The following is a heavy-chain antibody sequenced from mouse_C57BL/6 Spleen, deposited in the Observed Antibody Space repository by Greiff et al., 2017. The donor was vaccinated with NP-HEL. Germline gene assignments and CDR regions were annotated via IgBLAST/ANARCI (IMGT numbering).Heavy chain of an antibody. V-gene: IGHV1-85*01. D-gene: IGHD2-3*01. Sequence: VQLQQSGPELVKPGASVKLSCKASGYTFTSYDINWVKQRPGQGLEWIGWIYPRDGSTKYNEKFKGKATLTVDTSSSTAYMELHSLTSEDSAVYFCAREDGDGYYGAWFAYWGQGTLVTVSA. CDR2: IYPRDGST. CDR1: GYTFTSYD. J-gene: IGHJ3*01. CDR3: AREDGDGYYGAWFAY.